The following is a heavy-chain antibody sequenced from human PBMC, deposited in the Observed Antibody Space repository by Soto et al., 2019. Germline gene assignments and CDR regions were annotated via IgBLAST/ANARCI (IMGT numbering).Heavy chain of an antibody. J-gene: IGHJ6*02. CDR2: IIPILDIP. D-gene: IGHD2-15*01. CDR1: GGTFSRYT. Sequence: QVQLVQSGAEVKKPGSSVKVSCKASGGTFSRYTISWVRQAPGQGLEWLGSIIPILDIPNYAQKFQGRVTITADQSTRPAYMELRSLRSDDTGVYCCASHFTGVLVLGASPPGGDNYGWDVWGQGTTVSVPS. V-gene: IGHV1-69*02. CDR3: ASHFTGVLVLGASPPGGDNYGWDV.